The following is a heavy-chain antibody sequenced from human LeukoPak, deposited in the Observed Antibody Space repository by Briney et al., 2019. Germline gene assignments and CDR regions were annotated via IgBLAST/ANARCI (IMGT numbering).Heavy chain of an antibody. Sequence: PSETLSLTCTVSGGSISSYYWSWIRQPPGKGLEWIGHIYYSGSTNYNPSLKSRVTISVDTSKNQFSLKLSSVTAADTAVYYCARDVLLGYGSGSYWGFDPWGQGTLVTVSS. V-gene: IGHV4-59*01. CDR1: GGSISSYY. J-gene: IGHJ5*02. D-gene: IGHD3-10*01. CDR3: ARDVLLGYGSGSYWGFDP. CDR2: IYYSGST.